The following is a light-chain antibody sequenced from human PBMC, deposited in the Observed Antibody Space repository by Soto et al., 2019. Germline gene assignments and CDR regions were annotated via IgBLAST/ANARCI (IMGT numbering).Light chain of an antibody. J-gene: IGLJ2*01. Sequence: QSVLTQPPSASGTPGQRVTISCSGSSSNIGGNTVHWYRQLPGTAPQLLIYSNRQRPSGVPDRFSGSKSGTSASLAISGLQSDDEADYYCAAWDDSLNGVVFGGGTKLTVL. V-gene: IGLV1-44*01. CDR3: AAWDDSLNGVV. CDR1: SSNIGGNT. CDR2: SNR.